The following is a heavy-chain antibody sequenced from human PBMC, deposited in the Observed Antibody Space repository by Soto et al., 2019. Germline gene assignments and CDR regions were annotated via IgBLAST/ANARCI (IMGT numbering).Heavy chain of an antibody. CDR2: VHYRRTT. CDR3: ARVPLWASYTLASVRMFDL. J-gene: IGHJ5*02. V-gene: IGHV4-30-4*08. CDR1: GGSIRDDEYY. D-gene: IGHD2-21*01. Sequence: QMELQESAPGLVRPSQTLSLTCSVSGGSIRDDEYYWSWVRQTPGKGLQWLGFVHYRRTTYYNPSLRSRSVLSSDMSKNEFFLSLTSVPDADEAIYFCARVPLWASYTLASVRMFDLWSQGALVAVSS.